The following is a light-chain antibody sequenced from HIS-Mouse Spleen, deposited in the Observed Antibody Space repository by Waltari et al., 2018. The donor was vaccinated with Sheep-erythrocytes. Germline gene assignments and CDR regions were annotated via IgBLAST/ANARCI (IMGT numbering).Light chain of an antibody. J-gene: IGLJ2*01. Sequence: QSALTQPPSVSGSPGQSVTISCPGTSRYVGSYDRVPWYQQPPGTAPKLMSYEVSNRPSGVPDRFSGSKSGNTASLTISGLQAEDEADYYCSLYTSSSTLVFGGGTKLTVL. CDR2: EVS. CDR1: SRYVGSYDR. CDR3: SLYTSSSTLV. V-gene: IGLV2-18*01.